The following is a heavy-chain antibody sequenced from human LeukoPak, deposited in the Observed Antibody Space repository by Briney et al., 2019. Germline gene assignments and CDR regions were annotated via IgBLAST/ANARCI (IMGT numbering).Heavy chain of an antibody. Sequence: SETLSLTCTVSGGSISSYYWSWIRQPPGKGLEWIGYIYYSGSTNYNPSLKSRVTISVDTSKNQFSLKLSSVTVADTAVYYCARQYSSGWYGDDWFDPWGQGTLVTVSS. V-gene: IGHV4-59*08. CDR1: GGSISSYY. CDR2: IYYSGST. D-gene: IGHD6-19*01. CDR3: ARQYSSGWYGDDWFDP. J-gene: IGHJ5*02.